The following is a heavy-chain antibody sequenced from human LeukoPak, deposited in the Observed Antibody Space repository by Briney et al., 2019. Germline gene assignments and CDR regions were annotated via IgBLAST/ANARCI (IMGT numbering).Heavy chain of an antibody. D-gene: IGHD6-13*01. J-gene: IGHJ4*02. CDR2: IIPTFGTA. CDR3: ARAGIAAAGTLDY. V-gene: IGHV1-69*13. CDR1: GGTFSSYA. Sequence: SVKVSCKASGGTFSSYAISWVRQAPGQGLEWMGGIIPTFGTANYAQKFQGRVTITADESTSTAYMELSSLRSEDTAVYYCARAGIAAAGTLDYWGQGTLVTVSS.